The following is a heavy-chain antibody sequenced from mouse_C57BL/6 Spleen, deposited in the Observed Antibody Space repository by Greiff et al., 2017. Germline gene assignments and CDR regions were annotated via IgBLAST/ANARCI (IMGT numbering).Heavy chain of an antibody. D-gene: IGHD1-1*01. CDR1: GFTFSDYG. CDR2: ISSGSRTI. Sequence: EVHLVESGGGLVKPGGSLKLSCAASGFTFSDYGMHWVRQAPEKGLEWVAYISSGSRTIYYADTVKGRFTISRDNAKNTLFLQMTSLRSEDTAMYYCAITVVATEYAMDYWGQGTSVTVSS. V-gene: IGHV5-17*01. J-gene: IGHJ4*01. CDR3: AITVVATEYAMDY.